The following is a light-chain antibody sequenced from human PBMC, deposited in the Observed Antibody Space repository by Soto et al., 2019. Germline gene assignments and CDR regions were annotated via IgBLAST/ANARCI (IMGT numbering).Light chain of an antibody. CDR2: EVS. CDR3: CSYAGSSTSV. Sequence: QSALTQPASVSGSPGQSITISCTGSSSDVGSYNFVSWYQQHPGKAPKLMIYEVSKRPSGVSNRFSGSKSGNTASLTISGLQAEDEADYYCCSYAGSSTSVFGGGTKVTVL. CDR1: SSDVGSYNF. J-gene: IGLJ3*02. V-gene: IGLV2-23*02.